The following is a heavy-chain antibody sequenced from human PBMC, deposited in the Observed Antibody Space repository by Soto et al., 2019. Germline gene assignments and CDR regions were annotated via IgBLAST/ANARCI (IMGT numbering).Heavy chain of an antibody. CDR3: AKSTGVTRYYYDSRGYYPFDY. D-gene: IGHD3-22*01. CDR1: GFTFSSYA. J-gene: IGHJ4*02. V-gene: IGHV3-23*01. CDR2: ISGSGGST. Sequence: WGSLRLSCAASGFTFSSYAMTWVRQAPGKGLEWVSTISGSGGSTYYADSVKGRFTISRDNSKDTLYLQMNSLRAEDTAVYYCAKSTGVTRYYYDSRGYYPFDYWGQGTLVTVSS.